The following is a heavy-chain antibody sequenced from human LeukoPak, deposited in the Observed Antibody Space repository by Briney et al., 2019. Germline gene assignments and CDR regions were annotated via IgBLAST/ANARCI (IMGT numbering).Heavy chain of an antibody. J-gene: IGHJ4*02. CDR1: GDSVSKNSGG. CDR2: TYQRSQWRN. Sequence: SQTLSLTYAISGDSVSKNSGGWNWIRQSRSGGLEWLGRTYQRSQWRNAYAPSVKSRITINPDTSKNQFSLELKSVTPEDTAVYYCARGVDGTRFDYGHQGTVVTVTA. V-gene: IGHV6-1*01. D-gene: IGHD1-1*01. CDR3: ARGVDGTRFDY.